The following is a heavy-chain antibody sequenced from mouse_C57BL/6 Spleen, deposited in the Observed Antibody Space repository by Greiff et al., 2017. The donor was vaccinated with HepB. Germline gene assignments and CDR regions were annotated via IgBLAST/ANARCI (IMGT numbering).Heavy chain of an antibody. CDR2: ISSGSSTI. CDR3: ARPGRVNSYAMDY. CDR1: GFTFSDYG. D-gene: IGHD1-3*01. J-gene: IGHJ4*01. V-gene: IGHV5-17*01. Sequence: EVQLVESGGGLVKPGGSLKLSCAASGFTFSDYGMHWVRQAPEKGLEWVAYISSGSSTIYYADTVKGRFTISRDNAKNTLFLQMTSLRSEDTAMYYCARPGRVNSYAMDYWGQGTSVTVSS.